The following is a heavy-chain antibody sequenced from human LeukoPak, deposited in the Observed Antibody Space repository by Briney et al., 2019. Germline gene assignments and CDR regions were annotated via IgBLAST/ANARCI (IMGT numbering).Heavy chain of an antibody. J-gene: IGHJ3*02. CDR1: GYTFTDYY. D-gene: IGHD3-22*01. CDR2: IDPDSGGT. Sequence: ASVKVSCKASGYTFTDYYVHCVRQAPGQGLEWLGCIDPDSGGTKYAQNSQGRVTMTRDTSITTAYMELSRLRSDDTAVYYCAREYYDSSGTKYAFDIWGQGTVVTVSS. V-gene: IGHV1-2*02. CDR3: AREYYDSSGTKYAFDI.